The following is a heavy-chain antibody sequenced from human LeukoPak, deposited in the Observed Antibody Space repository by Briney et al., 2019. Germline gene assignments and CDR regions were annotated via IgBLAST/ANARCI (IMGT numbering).Heavy chain of an antibody. J-gene: IGHJ4*02. CDR2: GFYSGST. V-gene: IGHV4-61*01. Sequence: SETLSLPCTVSGGPVSSASHYWSWIRQPPGKGLERIVFGFYSGSTYYNPSLKSRVSISVDTSKNQFSLKLSSVTAADTAIYYCASDRGYCGSDSCYHFDYWGQGTLVTVSS. D-gene: IGHD2-15*01. CDR1: GGPVSSASHY. CDR3: ASDRGYCGSDSCYHFDY.